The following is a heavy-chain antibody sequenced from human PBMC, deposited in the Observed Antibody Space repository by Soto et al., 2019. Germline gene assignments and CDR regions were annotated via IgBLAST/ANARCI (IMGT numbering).Heavy chain of an antibody. CDR3: ARDGDAYGSGSFLAT. CDR1: GDTFTTYP. V-gene: IGHV1-69*04. D-gene: IGHD3-10*01. J-gene: IGHJ5*02. Sequence: QVQLVQSGAEVKKPGSSVKISCKASGDTFTTYPITWVRQAPGHGLEWMGRIVPVLGVPNSAQKFQGRLTLTADKSRTTAYMELSSLTAADTALYYCARDGDAYGSGSFLATWGQGTLVIVSS. CDR2: IVPVLGVP.